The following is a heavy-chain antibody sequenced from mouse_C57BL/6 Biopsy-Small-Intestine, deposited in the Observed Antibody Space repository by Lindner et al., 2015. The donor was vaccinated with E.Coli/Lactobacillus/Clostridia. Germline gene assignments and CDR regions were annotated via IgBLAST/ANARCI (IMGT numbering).Heavy chain of an antibody. CDR3: ARRQLNWFDY. V-gene: IGHV1-18*01. J-gene: IGHJ3*01. D-gene: IGHD3-2*02. CDR1: GYSFTDYN. Sequence: VQLQESGPELVKPGASVKISCKASGYSFTDYNMDWVKQSHVKSLEWIGDVNPNSGGTIYNQKFKGKATLTVDKSSSTAYMELRSLTSGDTAVYYCARRQLNWFDYWGQGTLVTVSA. CDR2: VNPNSGGT.